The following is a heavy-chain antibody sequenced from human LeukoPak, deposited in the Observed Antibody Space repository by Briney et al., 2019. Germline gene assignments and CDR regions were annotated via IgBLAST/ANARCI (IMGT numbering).Heavy chain of an antibody. V-gene: IGHV3-9*01. D-gene: IGHD2-2*01. J-gene: IGHJ3*02. CDR2: ISWNSGSI. CDR1: GFTFDDYA. Sequence: GGSLRLSCAASGFTFDDYAMHWVRQAPGKGLEWVSGISWNSGSIGYADSVKGRFTISRDNAKNSLYLQMNSLRAEDTAVYYCVKQRCSSTSCYGGAFDIWGQGTMVTVSS. CDR3: VKQRCSSTSCYGGAFDI.